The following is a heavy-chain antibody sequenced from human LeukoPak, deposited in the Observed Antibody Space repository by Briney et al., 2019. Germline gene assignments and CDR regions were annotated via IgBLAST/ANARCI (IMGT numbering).Heavy chain of an antibody. CDR1: GFTFNTYA. CDR3: AKAYGYSTSWSLDY. CDR2: IRYDGSNK. D-gene: IGHD6-13*01. V-gene: IGHV3-30*02. J-gene: IGHJ4*02. Sequence: GGSLRLSCAASGFTFNTYAMHWVRQALGKGLEWVAFIRYDGSNKYYADSVKGRFTISRDNSKNTVYLQMNSLRAEDTAVYYCAKAYGYSTSWSLDYWGQGTLVTVSS.